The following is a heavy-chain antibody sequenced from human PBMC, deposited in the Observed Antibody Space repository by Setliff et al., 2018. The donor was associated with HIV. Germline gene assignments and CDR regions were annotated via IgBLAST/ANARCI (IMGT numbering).Heavy chain of an antibody. V-gene: IGHV4-61*09. CDR1: GGSISSDSYY. Sequence: SETLSLTCTVSGGSISSDSYYWSRIRQPAGKGLEWVGHIYTSGSTYNNPSLKSRVTISLDTSKNQFSLKLSSVTAADTAVYFCAGSSPSVVDAFDIWGQGTTVTVSS. CDR2: IYTSGST. CDR3: AGSSPSVVDAFDI. D-gene: IGHD6-6*01. J-gene: IGHJ3*02.